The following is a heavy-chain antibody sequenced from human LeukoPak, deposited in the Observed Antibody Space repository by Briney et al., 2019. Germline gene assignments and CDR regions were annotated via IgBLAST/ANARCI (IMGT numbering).Heavy chain of an antibody. V-gene: IGHV1-18*04. CDR3: ARDRRYFDWLLADY. Sequence: ASVKVSCKASGYTFTTYGISWVRQAPGQGLEWMGWISAYNGNTNYAQKLQGRVTMTTDTSTSTAYMELRSLRSDDTAVYYCARDRRYFDWLLADYWGQGTLVTVSS. CDR1: GYTFTTYG. D-gene: IGHD3-9*01. J-gene: IGHJ4*02. CDR2: ISAYNGNT.